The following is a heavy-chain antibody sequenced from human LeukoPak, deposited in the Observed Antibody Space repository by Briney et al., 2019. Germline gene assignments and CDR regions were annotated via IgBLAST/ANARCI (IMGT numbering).Heavy chain of an antibody. CDR3: AKILRGNTYGGFDY. V-gene: IGHV3-23*01. CDR2: ISGSGDNT. J-gene: IGHJ4*02. Sequence: GGSLRLSCATSGFTFSTYAMSWVRQAPGKGPEWVSTISGSGDNTYYADSVKGRFTISRDNSKGTLYLQMSSLRAGDTAVYYCAKILRGNTYGGFDYWGLGTLVTVSS. CDR1: GFTFSTYA. D-gene: IGHD5-18*01.